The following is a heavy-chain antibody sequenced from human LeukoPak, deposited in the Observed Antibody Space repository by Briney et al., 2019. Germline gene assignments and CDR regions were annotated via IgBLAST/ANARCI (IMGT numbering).Heavy chain of an antibody. D-gene: IGHD4-17*01. CDR1: GGSISSYF. Sequence: SETLSLTCTVSGGSISSYFWSWIRQPPGKGLEWIGYIYYSGSTDYNPSLKSRVTISVDTSKNQFSLKLSSVTAADTAVYYCARLTKVSYYYGMDVWGQGTTVTVSS. CDR3: ARLTKVSYYYGMDV. J-gene: IGHJ6*02. CDR2: IYYSGST. V-gene: IGHV4-59*01.